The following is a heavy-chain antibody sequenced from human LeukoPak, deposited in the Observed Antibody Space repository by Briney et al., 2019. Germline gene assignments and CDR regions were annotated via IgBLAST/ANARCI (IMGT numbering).Heavy chain of an antibody. D-gene: IGHD6-19*01. J-gene: IGHJ4*02. Sequence: GGSLRLSCAASGFTFSSYGMHWVRQAPGKGLEWVAVISYDGSNKYYADSVKGRFTISRDNSKNTLYLQMNSLRAEDTAVYYCAKDVYSSGWFTYFDYWGQGTLVTVSS. V-gene: IGHV3-30*18. CDR2: ISYDGSNK. CDR3: AKDVYSSGWFTYFDY. CDR1: GFTFSSYG.